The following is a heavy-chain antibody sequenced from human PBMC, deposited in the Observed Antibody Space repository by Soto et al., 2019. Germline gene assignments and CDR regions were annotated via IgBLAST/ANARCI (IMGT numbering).Heavy chain of an antibody. Sequence: ASVKVSCKASGFTFTSSAVQWVRQARGQRLEWIGWIVVGSGNTNYAQKFQERVTITRDMSTSTAYMELSSLRSEDTAVYYCAAPNDYGSGSYLTNFDYWGQGNLVTVSS. J-gene: IGHJ4*02. CDR2: IVVGSGNT. CDR3: AAPNDYGSGSYLTNFDY. V-gene: IGHV1-58*01. D-gene: IGHD3-10*01. CDR1: GFTFTSSA.